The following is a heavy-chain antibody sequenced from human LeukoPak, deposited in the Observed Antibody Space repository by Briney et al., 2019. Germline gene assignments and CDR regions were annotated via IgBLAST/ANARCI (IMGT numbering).Heavy chain of an antibody. V-gene: IGHV3-11*03. CDR3: VKPISGGLAVSADWFDP. CDR1: GFAFNDYY. J-gene: IGHJ5*02. CDR2: IISSVSYT. Sequence: GGSLRLSCAASGFAFNDYYMSWIRQAPGKGLEWVSYIISSVSYTNSADSVKDRFTISRDNAKNSLFLQLNSLRAEDTAIYFCVKPISGGLAVSADWFDPWGQGTLVIDYS. D-gene: IGHD6-19*01.